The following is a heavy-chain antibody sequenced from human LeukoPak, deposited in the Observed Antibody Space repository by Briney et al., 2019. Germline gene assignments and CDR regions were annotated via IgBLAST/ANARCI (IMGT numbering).Heavy chain of an antibody. CDR2: ISAYNGNT. V-gene: IGHV1-18*01. J-gene: IGHJ6*02. Sequence: ASVKVSCKASGYTFTSYGISWVRQAPGQGLEWMGWISAYNGNTNYAQKLQGRVTMTTDTSTSTAYMELRSLRSDDTAVYYCARVVPDRDIVVVPAALWDYYYYYGMDVWGQGTTVTVSS. CDR1: GYTFTSYG. D-gene: IGHD2-2*01. CDR3: ARVVPDRDIVVVPAALWDYYYYYGMDV.